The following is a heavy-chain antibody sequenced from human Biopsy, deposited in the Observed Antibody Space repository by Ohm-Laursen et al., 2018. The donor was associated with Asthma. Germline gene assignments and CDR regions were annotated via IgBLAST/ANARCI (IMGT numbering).Heavy chain of an antibody. CDR3: TRHNDY. D-gene: IGHD1-14*01. CDR2: IDWEEDK. CDR1: GFSLSSSGAN. J-gene: IGHJ4*02. V-gene: IGHV2-70*04. Sequence: PTQTLTLTSSFSGFSLSSSGANVNWIRQPPGKALEWLARIDWEEDKFYSTSLGTRLTISKGSSEDQVVLTMTNMGPVDTATYYCTRHNDYWGPGILVTVSS.